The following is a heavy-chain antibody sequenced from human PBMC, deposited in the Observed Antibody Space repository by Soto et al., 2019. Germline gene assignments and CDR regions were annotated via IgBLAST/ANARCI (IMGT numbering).Heavy chain of an antibody. J-gene: IGHJ6*04. CDR2: ISGSSGST. Sequence: PGGSLRLSCAASGFTFSSYAMSWVRQAPGKGLEWVSAISGSSGSTYYADSVKGRFTISRDNSKNTLYLQMNSLRAEDTAVYYCANSLAYYDILTGYFRVWGKGTTVTVSS. D-gene: IGHD3-9*01. V-gene: IGHV3-23*01. CDR3: ANSLAYYDILTGYFRV. CDR1: GFTFSSYA.